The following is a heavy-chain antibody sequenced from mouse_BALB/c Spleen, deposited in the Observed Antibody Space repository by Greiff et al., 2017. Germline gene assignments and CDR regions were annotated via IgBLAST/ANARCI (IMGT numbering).Heavy chain of an antibody. J-gene: IGHJ3*01. V-gene: IGHV5-6-4*01. Sequence: EVQVVESGGGLVQPGGSLKLSCAASGFTFSRYTMSWVRQTPEKRLEWVATISSGGSYTYYPDSVKGRFTISRDNARNTLYLQMSSLKSEDTAMYYCTRDASFAYWGQGTLVTGSA. CDR3: TRDASFAY. CDR2: ISSGGSYT. CDR1: GFTFSRYT.